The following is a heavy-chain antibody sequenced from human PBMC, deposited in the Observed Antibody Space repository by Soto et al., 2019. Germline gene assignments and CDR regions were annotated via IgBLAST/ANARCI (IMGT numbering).Heavy chain of an antibody. D-gene: IGHD3-9*01. V-gene: IGHV5-51*03. CDR3: ARRQYFDTLLDP. CDR2: TYPDGSLT. CDR1: GYRFSSYW. Sequence: EVQLVQSGAEVKKPGESLKISCKASGYRFSSYWIGWVRQTSDRGLEWMGITYPDGSLTHYSPSFHGQVTISVDKSTSTIYLQWNSLKASDTAIYYCARRQYFDTLLDPWGQGTLVTVSS. J-gene: IGHJ5*02.